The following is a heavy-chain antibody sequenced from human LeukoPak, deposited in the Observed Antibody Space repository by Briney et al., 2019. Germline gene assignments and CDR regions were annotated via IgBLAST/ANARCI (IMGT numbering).Heavy chain of an antibody. Sequence: GGSLRLSCAASGFTFSSYAMSWVRQAPGKGLQWVSGISGSGSTTYYADSVKGRFTISRDNSKNMLYLQLNSLRAEDTAVYYCAKGDPPTYYDILTGQDYWGQGTLVTVSS. D-gene: IGHD3-9*01. V-gene: IGHV3-23*01. CDR1: GFTFSSYA. CDR3: AKGDPPTYYDILTGQDY. CDR2: ISGSGSTT. J-gene: IGHJ4*02.